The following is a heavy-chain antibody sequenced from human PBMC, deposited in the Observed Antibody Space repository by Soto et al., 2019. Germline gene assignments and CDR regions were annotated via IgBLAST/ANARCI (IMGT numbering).Heavy chain of an antibody. Sequence: RLSCAASGFTFSSYSMNWVRQAPGKGLEWVSSISSSSSYIYYADSVKGRFTISRDNAKNSLYLQMNSLRAEDTAVYYCARDLRFGELLSADYWGQGTLVTVSS. CDR2: ISSSSSYI. CDR3: ARDLRFGELLSADY. CDR1: GFTFSSYS. D-gene: IGHD3-10*01. J-gene: IGHJ4*02. V-gene: IGHV3-21*01.